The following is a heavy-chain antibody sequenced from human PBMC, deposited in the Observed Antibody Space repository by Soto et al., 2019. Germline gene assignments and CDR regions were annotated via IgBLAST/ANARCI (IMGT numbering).Heavy chain of an antibody. D-gene: IGHD2-15*01. CDR1: GFTFSSYA. J-gene: IGHJ4*02. CDR3: AKEGLLVVVADTPDY. V-gene: IGHV3-23*01. CDR2: ISGSGGST. Sequence: GGSLRLSCAASGFTFSSYAVSWVRQAPGKGLEWVSAISGSGGSTFYADSVKGRFTISRDNSKNTLYLQMNSLRAEDTAVYYCAKEGLLVVVADTPDYWGQGTLVTVSS.